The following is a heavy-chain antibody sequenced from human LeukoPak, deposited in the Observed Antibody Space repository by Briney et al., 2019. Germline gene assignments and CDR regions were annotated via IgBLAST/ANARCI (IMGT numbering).Heavy chain of an antibody. Sequence: SQTLSLTCTVSGGSISSGDYYWSWIRQPPGKGLEWIGSIYYSGSTYYNPSLKSRVTVSVDTSKNQFSLKLSSVTAADTAVYYCARFIAVAGTIDYWGQGTLVTVSS. V-gene: IGHV4-30-2*03. CDR3: ARFIAVAGTIDY. J-gene: IGHJ4*02. CDR1: GGSISSGDYY. D-gene: IGHD6-19*01. CDR2: IYYSGST.